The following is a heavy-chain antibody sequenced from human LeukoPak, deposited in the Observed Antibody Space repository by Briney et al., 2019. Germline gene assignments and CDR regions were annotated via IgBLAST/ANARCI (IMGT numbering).Heavy chain of an antibody. CDR3: AREGDSRWGELSP. J-gene: IGHJ1*01. CDR1: GFTFSTYA. CDR2: IWFDGSEQ. D-gene: IGHD3-16*02. Sequence: QPGRSLRLSCAASGFTFSTYAIRWVRQAPGKGREWVAVIWFDGSEQYYAYSVKGRFIISRDNSKSTSNLQLNSLRAEETAVYYCAREGDSRWGELSPWGQGTLVTVSS. V-gene: IGHV3-33*01.